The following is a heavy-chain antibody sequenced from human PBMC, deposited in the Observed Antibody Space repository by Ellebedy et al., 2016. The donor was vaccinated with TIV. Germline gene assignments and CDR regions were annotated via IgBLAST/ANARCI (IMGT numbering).Heavy chain of an antibody. J-gene: IGHJ6*02. Sequence: SETLSLTXSVSGGSMTNYYWTWIRQSAGKGLEWIGRISDRGSTTYSPSLKSRVSMSVDTSKNQFSLKLSSVTAADTAVYYCARLAYSSSSRDQYYGMDVWGQGTTVTVSS. CDR1: GGSMTNYY. CDR3: ARLAYSSSSRDQYYGMDV. V-gene: IGHV4-4*07. D-gene: IGHD6-6*01. CDR2: ISDRGST.